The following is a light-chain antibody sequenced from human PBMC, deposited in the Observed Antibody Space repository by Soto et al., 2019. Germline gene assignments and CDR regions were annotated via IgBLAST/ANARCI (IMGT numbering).Light chain of an antibody. CDR1: QSITTY. Sequence: DIQMTQSPSSLSASVGDRVTITCRASQSITTYLNWYRQKPGKAPKLLIYAASSLQSGVPSRFSGSGSETEFTLSISSLQPEDFATYFCQQIYSDPLTFSGGTKVDIK. CDR2: AAS. CDR3: QQIYSDPLT. J-gene: IGKJ4*01. V-gene: IGKV1-39*01.